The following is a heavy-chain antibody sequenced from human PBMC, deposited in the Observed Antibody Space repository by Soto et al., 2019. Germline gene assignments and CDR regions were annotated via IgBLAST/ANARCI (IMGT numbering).Heavy chain of an antibody. D-gene: IGHD3-3*01. CDR3: ARDPASPDSYYDFWSGYEKRRRSYGMDV. Sequence: PGGSLRLSCAASGFTFSKYDMHWVRQGTGKGLEWVSAIGSGGETYDGSNKYYVDSVKGRFTISRDNAKNSLYLQMNSLRAEDTAVYYCARDPASPDSYYDFWSGYEKRRRSYGMDVWGQGTTVTVSS. J-gene: IGHJ6*02. V-gene: IGHV3-21*04. CDR1: GFTFSKYD. CDR2: IGSGGETYDGSNK.